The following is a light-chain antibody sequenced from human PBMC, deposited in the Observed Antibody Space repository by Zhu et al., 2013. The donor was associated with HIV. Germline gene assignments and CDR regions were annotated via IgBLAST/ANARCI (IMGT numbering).Light chain of an antibody. CDR1: RDISTY. Sequence: DIQMTQSPSSLSASVGDRVTITCRASRDISTYLNWYQQSPGTAPKLLIYGASNLHSGVPSRFAGSGSGTDFTLTINNLQPEDTSTYFCQQYDGLPNTFGQGTKVDI. V-gene: IGKV1-33*01. CDR2: GAS. J-gene: IGKJ2*01. CDR3: QQYDGLPNT.